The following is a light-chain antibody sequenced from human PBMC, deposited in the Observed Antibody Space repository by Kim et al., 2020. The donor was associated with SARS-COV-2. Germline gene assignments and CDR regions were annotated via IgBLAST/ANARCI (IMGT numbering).Light chain of an antibody. Sequence: QLVLTQSPSASASLGASVKLTCTLSSGHSSYAIAWHQQQPEKGPRFLMKVNSDGSHKKGDGIPDRFSGSSSGAERYLTISSLQSEDEADYYCQTWASGIGWVFGGGTRLTVL. J-gene: IGLJ3*02. CDR3: QTWASGIGWV. CDR1: SGHSSYA. V-gene: IGLV4-69*01. CDR2: VNSDGSH.